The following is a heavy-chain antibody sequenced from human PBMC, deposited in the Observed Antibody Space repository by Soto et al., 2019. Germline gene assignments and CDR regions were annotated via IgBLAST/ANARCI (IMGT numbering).Heavy chain of an antibody. V-gene: IGHV1-46*01. CDR1: GVTFTRHY. Sequence: APAEVSCKAPGVTFTRHYMYSVRQAPGQRVEWMGIINPSGGSTSYAQKFQGRVTMTRDTSTSTVYMELSSLRSEDTAVYYCASQGDSGFPYYYYGMDVWGQGTTVTVSS. J-gene: IGHJ6*02. CDR2: INPSGGST. CDR3: ASQGDSGFPYYYYGMDV. D-gene: IGHD5-12*01.